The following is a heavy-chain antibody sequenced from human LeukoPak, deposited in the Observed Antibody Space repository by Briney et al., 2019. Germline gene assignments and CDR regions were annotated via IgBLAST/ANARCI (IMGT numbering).Heavy chain of an antibody. CDR3: ARHRHYYDSSGYYRSGPRRYNWFDP. CDR2: INHSGTT. D-gene: IGHD3-22*01. J-gene: IGHJ5*02. CDR1: GESFSDYY. V-gene: IGHV4-34*01. Sequence: PSETLSLTCAVYGESFSDYYWSWIRQPPGKGLEWIGDINHSGTTNYNPSLKSRVTISVDTSKNQFSLKLSSVTAADTAVYYCARHRHYYDSSGYYRSGPRRYNWFDPWGQGTLVTVSS.